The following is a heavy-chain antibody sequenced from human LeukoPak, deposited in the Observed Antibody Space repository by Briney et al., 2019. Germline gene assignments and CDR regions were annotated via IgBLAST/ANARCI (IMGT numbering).Heavy chain of an antibody. CDR3: ARTTEGYAGGPGYSYYYYMDV. Sequence: PSETLSLTCTVSGGSISSYYWSWIRQPPGKGLEWIGYIHFSGSTHYNPSLKSRVTISVDTSKNQVSLKLRSVTAADTAVYYCARTTEGYAGGPGYSYYYYMDVWGKGTTVTISS. CDR2: IHFSGST. D-gene: IGHD5-12*01. V-gene: IGHV4-59*01. J-gene: IGHJ6*03. CDR1: GGSISSYY.